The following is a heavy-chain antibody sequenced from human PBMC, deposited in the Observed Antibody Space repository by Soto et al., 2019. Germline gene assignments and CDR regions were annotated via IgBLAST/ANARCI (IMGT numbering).Heavy chain of an antibody. V-gene: IGHV1-69*13. CDR3: ARRYCASDNCPLFYYFVDL. CDR2: IIPVFRSA. J-gene: IGHJ6*02. D-gene: IGHD2-21*02. Sequence: SVKVSCKASGGTFNKFAFSWVRQAPGQGFGWMGGIIPVFRSANYAQRFRGRITITADEYTSTVYLYLNDLRSDDTAVYYCARRYCASDNCPLFYYFVDLWGLGTTVTVSS. CDR1: GGTFNKFA.